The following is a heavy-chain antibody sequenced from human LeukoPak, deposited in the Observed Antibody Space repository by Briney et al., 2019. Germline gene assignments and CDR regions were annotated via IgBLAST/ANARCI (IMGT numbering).Heavy chain of an antibody. CDR2: ISHSGAT. V-gene: IGHV4-30-4*01. CDR1: GGSISSGDYY. Sequence: SQTLSLTCTVSGGSISSGDYYWSWIRQSPGKGLEWIGEISHSGATNHNPSLKSRVTMSVDKPKNQLSLRVNSVTATDAAMYYCVKGDDYMFDYWGQGTLVTVSS. D-gene: IGHD4-11*01. CDR3: VKGDDYMFDY. J-gene: IGHJ4*02.